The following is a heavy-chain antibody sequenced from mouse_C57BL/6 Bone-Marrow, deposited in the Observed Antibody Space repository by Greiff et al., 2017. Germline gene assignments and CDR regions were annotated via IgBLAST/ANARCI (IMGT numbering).Heavy chain of an antibody. CDR2: IYPRSGNT. CDR1: GYTFTSYG. Sequence: VQLQESGAELARPGASVKLSCKASGYTFTSYGISWVKQRPGQGLEWIGEIYPRSGNTYYNEKFKGKATLTVDKSSRTAYMELRSLTSEDSAVYFCARKPLVGDYWGQGTSVTVSS. V-gene: IGHV1-81*01. J-gene: IGHJ4*01. D-gene: IGHD2-10*02. CDR3: ARKPLVGDY.